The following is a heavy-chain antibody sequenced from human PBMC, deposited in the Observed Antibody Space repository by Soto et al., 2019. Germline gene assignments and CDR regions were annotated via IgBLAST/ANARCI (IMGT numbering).Heavy chain of an antibody. CDR3: ARYPRLDC. Sequence: SVKVSCKASGGTFSSYAISWVRQAPGQGLEWMGGIIPIFGTANYAQKFQGRVTITADESKNQFSLQLSSVTAADTAVYFCARYPRLDCWGQGTLVTVSS. CDR2: IIPIFGTA. J-gene: IGHJ4*02. CDR1: GGTFSSYA. V-gene: IGHV1-69*13.